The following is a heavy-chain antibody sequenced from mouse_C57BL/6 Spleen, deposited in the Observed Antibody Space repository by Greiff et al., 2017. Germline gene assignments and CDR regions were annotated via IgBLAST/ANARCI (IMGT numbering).Heavy chain of an antibody. V-gene: IGHV1-55*01. Sequence: QVQLQQPGAELVKPGASVKMSCKASGYTFTSYWITWVKQRPGQGLEWIGDIYPGSGSTNYNEKFKSKATLTVDTSSSTAYMQLSSLTSEDSAVYYCARERSYYYGSSYVWYFDVCGTGTTVTVSS. CDR1: GYTFTSYW. D-gene: IGHD1-1*01. CDR3: ARERSYYYGSSYVWYFDV. J-gene: IGHJ1*03. CDR2: IYPGSGST.